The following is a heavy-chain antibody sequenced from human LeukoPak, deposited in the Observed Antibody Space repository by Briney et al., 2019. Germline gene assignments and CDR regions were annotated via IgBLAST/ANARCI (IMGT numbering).Heavy chain of an antibody. CDR2: IIPILGIA. CDR1: GGTFSSYA. D-gene: IGHD1-14*01. V-gene: IGHV1-69*04. Sequence: GASVKVSCKASGGTFSSYAISWVRQAPGQGLEWMGRIIPILGIANYAQKFQGRVTITADKSTSTAYMELSSLRSEDTAVYYCTTPSGYYYYMDVWGKGTTVTVSS. J-gene: IGHJ6*03. CDR3: TTPSGYYYYMDV.